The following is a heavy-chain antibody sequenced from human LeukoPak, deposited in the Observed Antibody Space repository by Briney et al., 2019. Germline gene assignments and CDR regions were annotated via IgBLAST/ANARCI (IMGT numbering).Heavy chain of an antibody. V-gene: IGHV3-7*05. CDR2: IKTDERET. D-gene: IGHD6-13*01. J-gene: IGHJ4*02. CDR3: ARGWATAWYLIAH. Sequence: GGSLRLSCAASGLTFSNHWMNWVRQAPGKGLEWVANIKTDERETNYVDSVRGRFTISSDNARNSLPLQMNTLRAEDTAVYYCARGWATAWYLIAHWGQGTLVTVCS. CDR1: GLTFSNHW.